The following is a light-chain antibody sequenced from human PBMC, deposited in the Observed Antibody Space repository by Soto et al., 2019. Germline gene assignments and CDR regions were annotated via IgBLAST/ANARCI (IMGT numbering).Light chain of an antibody. J-gene: IGKJ2*01. CDR3: QQYNNWPRP. CDR2: GAS. Sequence: EIVMMQYPATLSVSPGERATLSCRASQSVSSNLAWYQQKSGQAPRLLIYGASTRATGSPARFSGGGSGTEFTLTISSLQSEECAVYYCQQYNNWPRPLGQGTKLEIK. CDR1: QSVSSN. V-gene: IGKV3-15*01.